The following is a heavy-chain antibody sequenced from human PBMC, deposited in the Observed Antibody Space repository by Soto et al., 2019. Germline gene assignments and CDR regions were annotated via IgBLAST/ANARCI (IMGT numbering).Heavy chain of an antibody. CDR2: ISAYNGNT. J-gene: IGHJ5*02. CDR1: GYTFTSYG. CDR3: ARDLGTAIVVVPAATNWFDP. D-gene: IGHD2-2*01. Sequence: QVQLVQSGAEVKKPGASVKVSCKASGYTFTSYGISWVRQAPGQGLEWMGCISAYNGNTNYAQKLQGRVTMTTNTYRSTAYMERRSLRADDTAVYYCARDLGTAIVVVPAATNWFDPWGQGTLVTVSS. V-gene: IGHV1-18*01.